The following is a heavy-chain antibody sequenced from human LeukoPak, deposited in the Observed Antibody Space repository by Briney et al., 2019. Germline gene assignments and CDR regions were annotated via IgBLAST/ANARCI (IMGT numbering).Heavy chain of an antibody. CDR1: GFTLRSYA. J-gene: IGHJ6*02. CDR3: ARVGAGASYYYYGMDV. V-gene: IGHV3-23*01. Sequence: GGSLRLSCVASGFTLRSYAMNWVRQAPGQGLEWVSANSGSGGTTYYADSVKGRFTISRDNSKNTLYLQMNSLRAEDTAIFYCARVGAGASYYYYGMDVWGQGTTVTVSS. D-gene: IGHD1-26*01. CDR2: NSGSGGTT.